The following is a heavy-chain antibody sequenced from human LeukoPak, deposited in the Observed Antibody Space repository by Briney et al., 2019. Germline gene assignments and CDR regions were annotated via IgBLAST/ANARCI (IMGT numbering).Heavy chain of an antibody. V-gene: IGHV4-4*07. CDR2: IYTSGST. J-gene: IGHJ4*02. CDR3: ARERIAVAGSYYYFDY. Sequence: SETLSLTCTVSGGSISSYYWSWIRQPPGKGLEWIGRIYTSGSTNYNPSLKSRVTMSVDTSKNQFSLKLSSVTAADTAVYYCARERIAVAGSYYYFDYWGQGTLVTVSS. D-gene: IGHD6-19*01. CDR1: GGSISSYY.